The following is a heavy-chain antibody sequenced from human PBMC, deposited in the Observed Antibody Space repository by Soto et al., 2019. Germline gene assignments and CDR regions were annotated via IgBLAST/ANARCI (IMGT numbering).Heavy chain of an antibody. Sequence: QVQLVQSGPEVRKPGASVKVSCKASGYIFSRYGISWVRQAPGQGLEWMAWISGYNGNTKFGERVQGRVNVTTDTATSTAYMELRSLRSDDTDVYYCAREAAAERNYYGLDVWGQGTKVIVS. CDR1: GYIFSRYG. CDR3: AREAAAERNYYGLDV. V-gene: IGHV1-18*04. CDR2: ISGYNGNT. J-gene: IGHJ6*02. D-gene: IGHD6-13*01.